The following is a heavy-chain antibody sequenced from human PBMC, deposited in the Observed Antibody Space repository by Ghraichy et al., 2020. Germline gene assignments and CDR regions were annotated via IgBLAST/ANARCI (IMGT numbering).Heavy chain of an antibody. Sequence: SQTLSLTCAISGDSVSTNSAAWNWIRQSPSRGLEWLGRTYYKSKWYTDYAVSVKSRLTINPDTSKNQFSLQLTSVTPEDTAVYYCARDRGYYSSEGFNMVRGVLVPRLVYHSSAMDVWGQGTTVTVSS. CDR2: TYYKSKWYT. CDR3: ARDRGYYSSEGFNMVRGVLVPRLVYHSSAMDV. V-gene: IGHV6-1*01. D-gene: IGHD3-10*01. J-gene: IGHJ6*02. CDR1: GDSVSTNSAA.